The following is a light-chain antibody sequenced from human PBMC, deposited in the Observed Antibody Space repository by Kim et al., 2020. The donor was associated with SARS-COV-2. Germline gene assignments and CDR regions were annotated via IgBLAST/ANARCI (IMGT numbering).Light chain of an antibody. Sequence: LSPGERATLSCRASQSIGSHLAWYQQKPGQAPRLLIYDASTRATAIPARFSGSGSGTDFTLTISSLEPDDLAVYYCQQRDNWPLAFGGGTKVDIK. CDR2: DAS. CDR3: QQRDNWPLA. V-gene: IGKV3-11*01. CDR1: QSIGSH. J-gene: IGKJ4*01.